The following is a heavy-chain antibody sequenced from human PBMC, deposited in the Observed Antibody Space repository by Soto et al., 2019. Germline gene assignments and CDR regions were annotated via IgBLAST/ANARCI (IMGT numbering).Heavy chain of an antibody. D-gene: IGHD3-10*01. CDR3: ARGGARGPREMNFDY. V-gene: IGHV3-30-3*01. CDR1: GFTFSSYA. CDR2: ISYDGSNK. J-gene: IGHJ4*02. Sequence: QVQLVESGGGVVQPGRSLRLSCAASGFTFSSYAMHWVRQAPGKGLEWVAVISYDGSNKYYADSVKGRFTISRDNSENTLYLQMNSLRAEDTAVYYCARGGARGPREMNFDYWGQGTLVTVSS.